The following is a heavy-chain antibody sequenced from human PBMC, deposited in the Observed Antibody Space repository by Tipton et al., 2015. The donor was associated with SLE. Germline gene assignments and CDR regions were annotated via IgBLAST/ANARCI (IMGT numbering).Heavy chain of an antibody. D-gene: IGHD1-26*01. CDR1: GFTFDDYA. CDR2: ISWNSGSI. J-gene: IGHJ2*01. V-gene: IGHV3-9*01. Sequence: SLRLSCAASGFTFDDYAMHWVRQAPGKGLEWVSGISWNSGSIGYADSVKGRFTIPRDNAKNSLYLQMNSLRAEDTALYYCAKDIGDSGSFYWYFDLWGRGTLVTVSS. CDR3: AKDIGDSGSFYWYFDL.